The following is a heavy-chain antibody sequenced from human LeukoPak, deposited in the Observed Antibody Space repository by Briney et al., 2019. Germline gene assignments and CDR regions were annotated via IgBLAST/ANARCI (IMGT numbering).Heavy chain of an antibody. V-gene: IGHV3-48*01. CDR1: GFTFSSYG. Sequence: GGSLRLSWAASGFTFSSYGINWVRQAPGKGLEWVSHITGSGDIIHYADSVKGRFTISRDNAKNSLYLQMNSLRAEDTAVYYCARENAVATGAFDYWGQGTLVTVSS. CDR3: ARENAVATGAFDY. CDR2: ITGSGDII. D-gene: IGHD5-12*01. J-gene: IGHJ4*02.